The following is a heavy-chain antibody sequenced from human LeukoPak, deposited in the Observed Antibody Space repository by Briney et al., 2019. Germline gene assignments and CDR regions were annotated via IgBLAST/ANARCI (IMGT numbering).Heavy chain of an antibody. CDR2: IYYSGST. CDR1: GGSISSYY. D-gene: IGHD3-16*01. J-gene: IGHJ4*02. CDR3: ARGTFGMSFDY. V-gene: IGHV4-59*12. Sequence: RSSETLSLTCTVSGGSISSYYWSWIRQPPGKGLEWIGYIYYSGSTSYNPSLKSRVTISVDTSKNQFSLKLSSVTAADTAVYYCARGTFGMSFDYWGQGTLVTVSS.